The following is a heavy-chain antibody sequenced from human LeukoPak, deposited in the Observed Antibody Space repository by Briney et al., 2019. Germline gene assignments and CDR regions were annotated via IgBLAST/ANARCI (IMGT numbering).Heavy chain of an antibody. CDR2: IKQDGSEK. Sequence: PGGSLRLSCAASGFTFSSYWMSWVRQAPGKGLEWVANIKQDGSEKYYVDSVKGRFTISRDNAKNSLYLQMNSLRAEDTAVYYCARDRRSSGWYHYYYYYMDVWGKGTTVTVSS. D-gene: IGHD6-19*01. CDR3: ARDRRSSGWYHYYYYYMDV. V-gene: IGHV3-7*01. J-gene: IGHJ6*03. CDR1: GFTFSSYW.